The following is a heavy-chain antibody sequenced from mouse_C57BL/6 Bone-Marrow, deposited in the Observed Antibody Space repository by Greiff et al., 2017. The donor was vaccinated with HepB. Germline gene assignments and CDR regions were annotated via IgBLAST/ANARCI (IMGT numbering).Heavy chain of an antibody. Sequence: VQLQESGPELVKPGASVKIPCKASGYTFTDYNMDWVKQSHGKSLEWIGDINPNNGGTIYNQKFKGKATLTVDKSSSTAYMELRSLTSEDTAVYYCARRYYSNYDWYFDVWGTGTTVTVSS. CDR3: ARRYYSNYDWYFDV. V-gene: IGHV1-18*01. D-gene: IGHD2-5*01. J-gene: IGHJ1*03. CDR2: INPNNGGT. CDR1: GYTFTDYN.